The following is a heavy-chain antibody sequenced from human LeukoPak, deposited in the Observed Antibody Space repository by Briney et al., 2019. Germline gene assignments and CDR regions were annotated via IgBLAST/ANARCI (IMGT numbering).Heavy chain of an antibody. CDR3: AREAPFGVVHYFDY. J-gene: IGHJ4*02. Sequence: GGSLRLSCAASGFTLRSYWMSWVRQAPGKGLEWVANIKQDGIAKYYVGSVKGRFTISRDDAKNLLYLQMNSLRAEDTAVYYCAREAPFGVVHYFDYWGQGTLVTVSS. CDR2: IKQDGIAK. CDR1: GFTLRSYW. V-gene: IGHV3-7*01. D-gene: IGHD3-3*01.